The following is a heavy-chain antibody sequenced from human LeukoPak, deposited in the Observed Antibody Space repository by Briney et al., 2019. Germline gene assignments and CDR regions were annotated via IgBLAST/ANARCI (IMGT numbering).Heavy chain of an antibody. CDR1: GFILSDYN. CDR3: ARAFASGSSPFDY. CDR2: ISYDGSNK. V-gene: IGHV3-30*04. Sequence: PGGSLKLSCAASGFILSDYNMHWVRQAPGKGLEWVAVISYDGSNKYYADSVRGRFTISRDNSKNTLYLQMNSLRAEDTAVYYCARAFASGSSPFDYWGQGALVTVSS. D-gene: IGHD3-10*01. J-gene: IGHJ4*02.